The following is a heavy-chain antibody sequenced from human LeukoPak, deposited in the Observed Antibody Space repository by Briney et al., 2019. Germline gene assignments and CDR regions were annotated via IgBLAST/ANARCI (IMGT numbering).Heavy chain of an antibody. D-gene: IGHD5-12*01. CDR1: GFTFHSYW. CDR2: TNGDGRET. CDR3: ARSSDKVTVDY. V-gene: IGHV3-7*01. Sequence: GGSLRLSCAVSGFTFHSYWMSWVRQAPGKGLEWVANTNGDGRETHYVDAVKGRCTISRDNAINTLYLQMDSVRVEDTAVYYCARSSDKVTVDYWGQGTLVTVSS. J-gene: IGHJ4*02.